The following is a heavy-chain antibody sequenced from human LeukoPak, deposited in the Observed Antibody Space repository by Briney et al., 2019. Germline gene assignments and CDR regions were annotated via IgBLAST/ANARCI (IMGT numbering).Heavy chain of an antibody. CDR1: GFTVSGNY. CDR2: IYRGGST. J-gene: IGHJ4*02. V-gene: IGHV3-66*01. Sequence: GGSLRLSCAASGFTVSGNYMSWVRQAPGKGLEWVSVIYRGGSTYYADSVKGRFTLSRDNSKNTLYLQMNSLRAEDTAVYYCARRALGGSGTWYYFDYWGQGTLVTVSS. D-gene: IGHD2-15*01. CDR3: ARRALGGSGTWYYFDY.